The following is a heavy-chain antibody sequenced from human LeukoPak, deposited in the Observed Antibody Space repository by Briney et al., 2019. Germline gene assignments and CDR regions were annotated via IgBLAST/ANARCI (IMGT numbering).Heavy chain of an antibody. CDR1: GFTFSSYA. V-gene: IGHV3-23*01. Sequence: PGGSLRLFCAASGFTFSSYAMSWVRQAPGKELEWVSVISGSGGSRYYADSVKGRFTISRDNSKNTLYLQMNSLRAEDTAVYYCARAIYGVVMYFDYWGQGTLVTVSS. D-gene: IGHD3-3*01. CDR2: ISGSGGSR. CDR3: ARAIYGVVMYFDY. J-gene: IGHJ4*02.